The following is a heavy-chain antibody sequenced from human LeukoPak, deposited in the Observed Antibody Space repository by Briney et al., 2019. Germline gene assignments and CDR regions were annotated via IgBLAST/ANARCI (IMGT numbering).Heavy chain of an antibody. CDR2: ISTRSSYI. D-gene: IGHD4-11*01. CDR3: ARDLTTVTGGGY. CDR1: GFTFSSYS. V-gene: IGHV3-21*01. Sequence: PGGSLRLSCAASGFTFSSYSMNWVRQAPGKGLEWVSSISTRSSYIYYADSVKGRFTISRDNAKNSLYLQMNSLRAEDTAVYYCARDLTTVTGGGYWGQGTLVTVSS. J-gene: IGHJ4*02.